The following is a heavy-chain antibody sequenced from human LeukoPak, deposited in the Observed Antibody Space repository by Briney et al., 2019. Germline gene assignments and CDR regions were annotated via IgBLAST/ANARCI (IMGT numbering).Heavy chain of an antibody. CDR1: GGSFSGYY. V-gene: IGHV4-34*01. CDR2: INHSGST. J-gene: IGHJ6*02. D-gene: IGHD2-15*01. Sequence: SETLSLTCAVSGGSFSGYYWSWIRQPPGKGLEWIGEINHSGSTNYNPSLTSRVTISVDTSKHQSSLKLSSVTAAHTAVYYCARGGGRYIYYYYGMDVWGQGTTVTVSS. CDR3: ARGGGRYIYYYYGMDV.